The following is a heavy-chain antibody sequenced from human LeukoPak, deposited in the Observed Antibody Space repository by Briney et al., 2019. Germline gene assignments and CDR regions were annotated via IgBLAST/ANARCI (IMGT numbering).Heavy chain of an antibody. J-gene: IGHJ4*02. CDR2: IKQDGSEK. CDR3: ARIAYDFWSGYYPTSFDY. CDR1: GFTFSSYW. Sequence: QAGGSLRLSCAASGFTFSSYWMSWVRQAPGKGLEWVANIKQDGSEKYYVDSVKGRFTISRDNAKNSLYLQMNSLRAEDTAVYYCARIAYDFWSGYYPTSFDYWGQGTLVTVSS. V-gene: IGHV3-7*01. D-gene: IGHD3-3*01.